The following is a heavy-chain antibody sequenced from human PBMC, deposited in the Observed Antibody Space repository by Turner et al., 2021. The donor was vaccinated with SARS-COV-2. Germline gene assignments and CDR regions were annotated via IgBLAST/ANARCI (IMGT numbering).Heavy chain of an antibody. J-gene: IGHJ6*02. V-gene: IGHV3-74*01. CDR3: ASGGSWVYTMDV. D-gene: IGHD2-15*01. CDR2: INSDGSGT. Sequence: EVQLVESGGGLVQPGGSLRLSCAASGFTFSSYWMHWVRQAPGKGLVWVSRINSDGSGTTYADSVKGRFTISRDNAKNTLYLRMNSLRAEDTAVYYCASGGSWVYTMDVWGQGTTVTVSS. CDR1: GFTFSSYW.